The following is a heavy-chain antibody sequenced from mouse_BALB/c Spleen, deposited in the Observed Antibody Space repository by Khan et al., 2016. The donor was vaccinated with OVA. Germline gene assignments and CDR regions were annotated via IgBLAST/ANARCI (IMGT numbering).Heavy chain of an antibody. CDR1: GYSITSDYA. J-gene: IGHJ1*01. CDR3: ARRAYYANWYFDV. V-gene: IGHV3-2*02. D-gene: IGHD1-1*02. Sequence: QLEESGPGLVKPSQSLSLTCTVTGYSITSDYAWNWIRQFPGNKLEWMGYISYSGSTSYNPSLKSRISITRDTSKNQFFLQLNSVTTGDTATYYWARRAYYANWYFDVWGAGTTVTVSS. CDR2: ISYSGST.